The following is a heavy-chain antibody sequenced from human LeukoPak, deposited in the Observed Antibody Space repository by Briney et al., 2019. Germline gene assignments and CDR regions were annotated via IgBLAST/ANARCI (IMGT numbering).Heavy chain of an antibody. CDR1: GFTFSSYS. D-gene: IGHD4-17*01. CDR3: ARVRRDYADYSMDY. Sequence: PGGSLRLSCAASGFTFSSYSMNWVRQAPGKGLEWVSYISTSGSTTYYADYVRGRLTTSRDNAKNSLYLQMISLRDEDTAVYYCARVRRDYADYSMDYWGQGTLVTVSS. V-gene: IGHV3-48*02. CDR2: ISTSGSTT. J-gene: IGHJ4*02.